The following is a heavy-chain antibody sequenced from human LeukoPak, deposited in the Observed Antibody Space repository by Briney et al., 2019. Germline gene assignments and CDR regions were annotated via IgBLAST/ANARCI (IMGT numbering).Heavy chain of an antibody. J-gene: IGHJ4*02. CDR3: ARDFTPEWFDIH. V-gene: IGHV3-33*01. D-gene: IGHD3-3*01. Sequence: GGSLRLSCAASGFTFSSYGMHWVRQAPGKGLEGVAVIWYDGSNKYYADSVKGRFTNPRDNSKNTLYLQMNSQRAEDTAVYYCARDFTPEWFDIHWGQGTLVTVS. CDR1: GFTFSSYG. CDR2: IWYDGSNK.